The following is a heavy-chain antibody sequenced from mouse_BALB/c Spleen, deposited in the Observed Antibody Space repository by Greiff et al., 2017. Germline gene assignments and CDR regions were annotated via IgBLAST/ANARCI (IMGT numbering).Heavy chain of an antibody. V-gene: IGHV5-4*02. J-gene: IGHJ4*01. CDR3: ARSYYGSSLYAMDY. CDR2: ISDGGSYT. CDR1: GFTFSDYY. D-gene: IGHD1-1*01. Sequence: DVMLVESGGGLVKPGGSLKLSCAASGFTFSDYYMYWVRQTPEKRLEWVATISDGGSYTYYPDSVKGRFTISRDNAKNNLYLQMSSLKSEDTAMYYCARSYYGSSLYAMDYWGQGTSVTVSS.